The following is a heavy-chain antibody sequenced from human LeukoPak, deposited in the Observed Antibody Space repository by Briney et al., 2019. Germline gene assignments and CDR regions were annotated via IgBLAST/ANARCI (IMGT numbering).Heavy chain of an antibody. D-gene: IGHD4-17*01. CDR2: ISSSGSTI. CDR1: GFTFSSYE. CDR3: AKDIGRYGDYGGAFFDY. J-gene: IGHJ4*02. Sequence: PGGSLRLSCAASGFTFSSYEMNWVRQAPGKGLEWVSYISSSGSTIYYADSVKGRFTISRDNAKNSLYLQMNSLRAEDTALYYCAKDIGRYGDYGGAFFDYWGQGTLVTVSS. V-gene: IGHV3-48*03.